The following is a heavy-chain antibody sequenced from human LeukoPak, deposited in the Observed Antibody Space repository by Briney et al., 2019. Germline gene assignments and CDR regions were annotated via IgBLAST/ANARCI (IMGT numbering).Heavy chain of an antibody. CDR2: ISGSGGST. CDR3: AKSQGVAAAGTPLDD. V-gene: IGHV3-23*01. D-gene: IGHD6-13*01. J-gene: IGHJ4*02. CDR1: GFRFDDYG. Sequence: PEGSLRLSCAASGFRFDDYGMTWVRHAPGKGLEWGSAISGSGGSTYYADSVKGRFTISRDNSKNTLYLQMNSLRAEDTAVYYCAKSQGVAAAGTPLDDWGQGTLVTVSS.